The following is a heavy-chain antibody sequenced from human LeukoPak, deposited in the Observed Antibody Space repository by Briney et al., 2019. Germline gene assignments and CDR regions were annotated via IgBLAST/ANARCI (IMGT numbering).Heavy chain of an antibody. CDR3: ARGDCTNGVCFDY. D-gene: IGHD2-8*01. J-gene: IGHJ4*02. CDR1: GGTFSSYA. CDR2: IIPIFGTA. V-gene: IGHV1-69*13. Sequence: GASVKVCCKASGGTFSSYAISWVRQAPGQGLEWMGGIIPIFGTANYAQKFQGRVTITADESTSTAYMELSSLRSEDTAVYYCARGDCTNGVCFDYWGQGTLVTVSS.